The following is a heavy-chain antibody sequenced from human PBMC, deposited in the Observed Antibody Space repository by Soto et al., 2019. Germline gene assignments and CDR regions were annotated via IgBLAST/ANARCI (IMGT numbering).Heavy chain of an antibody. D-gene: IGHD1-26*01. V-gene: IGHV1-18*04. CDR2: INADYGNT. J-gene: IGHJ6*02. CDR3: ARLFQGWELIKGYYYYGMDV. Sequence: ASVKVSCKASGYTFTNYGITWVRQAPGQGLEWMGWINADYGNTNYEQKFQGRVTMTTDTSTDTAYMELRSLRSDDTAVYYCARLFQGWELIKGYYYYGMDVWGQGTTVTVSS. CDR1: GYTFTNYG.